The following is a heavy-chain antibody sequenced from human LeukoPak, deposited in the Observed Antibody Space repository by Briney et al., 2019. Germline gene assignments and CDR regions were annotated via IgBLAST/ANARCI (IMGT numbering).Heavy chain of an antibody. Sequence: PGGSLRLSCAASGSTFSSYSMNWVRQAPGKGLEWVSYISSSSSTIYYADSVKGRFTISRDNAKNSLYLQMNSLRAEDTAVYYCARRGYSGYDSGPLYFDYWGQGTLVTVSS. CDR2: ISSSSSTI. CDR3: ARRGYSGYDSGPLYFDY. V-gene: IGHV3-48*01. CDR1: GSTFSSYS. J-gene: IGHJ4*02. D-gene: IGHD5-12*01.